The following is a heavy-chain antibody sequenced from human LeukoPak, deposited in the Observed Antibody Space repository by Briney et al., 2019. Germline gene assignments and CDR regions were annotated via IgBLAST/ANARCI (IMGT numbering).Heavy chain of an antibody. Sequence: PSETLSLTCTVSSGSISSYYWSWIRQPPGKGLEWIGYNYYSGSTNYNPSLKSRVTISVDTSKNQFSLKLSSVTAADTAVYYCARVIRYGDYAGFDYWGQGALVTVSS. CDR1: SGSISSYY. CDR3: ARVIRYGDYAGFDY. CDR2: NYYSGST. V-gene: IGHV4-59*01. J-gene: IGHJ4*02. D-gene: IGHD4-17*01.